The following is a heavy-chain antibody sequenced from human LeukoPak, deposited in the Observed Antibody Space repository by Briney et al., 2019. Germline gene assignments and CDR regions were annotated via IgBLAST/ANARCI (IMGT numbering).Heavy chain of an antibody. CDR1: GGSFSGYY. D-gene: IGHD2-21*01. J-gene: IGHJ3*02. CDR3: ARERYTYCGGDCFGTGAFDI. CDR2: INHGGST. V-gene: IGHV4-34*01. Sequence: PSETLSLTCAVYGGSFSGYYWSWIRQPPGKGPELIGEINHGGSTNYNPSLKSRVTISVDTSKNQFSLKLSSVTAADTAVYYCARERYTYCGGDCFGTGAFDIWGQGTMVTVSS.